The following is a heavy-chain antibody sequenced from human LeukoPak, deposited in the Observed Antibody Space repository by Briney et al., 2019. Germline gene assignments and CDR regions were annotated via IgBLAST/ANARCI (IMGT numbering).Heavy chain of an antibody. Sequence: GESLKISCKGFGYSFTSYWIGWVRQMPGKGLEGMGIIYPGDSDTRYSPSFQGQVTISADKSISTAYLQWSSLKASDTAMYYCARQRGYSYGPYWYFDLWGRGTLVTVSS. J-gene: IGHJ2*01. CDR1: GYSFTSYW. CDR2: IYPGDSDT. D-gene: IGHD5-18*01. V-gene: IGHV5-51*01. CDR3: ARQRGYSYGPYWYFDL.